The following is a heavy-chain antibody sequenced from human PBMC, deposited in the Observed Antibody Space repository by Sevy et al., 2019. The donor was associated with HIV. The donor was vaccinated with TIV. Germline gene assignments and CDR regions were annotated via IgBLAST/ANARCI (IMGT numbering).Heavy chain of an antibody. Sequence: ASVKVSCKASGYTFTSYGISWVRQAPGQGLEWMGWISAYNGNTNYAQKLQGRVTMTTDTSTSTAYMELRSLGSDDTAVYYCARAFPGIAAAGTGNGMDVWGQGTTVTVSS. J-gene: IGHJ6*02. CDR1: GYTFTSYG. CDR2: ISAYNGNT. V-gene: IGHV1-18*01. CDR3: ARAFPGIAAAGTGNGMDV. D-gene: IGHD6-13*01.